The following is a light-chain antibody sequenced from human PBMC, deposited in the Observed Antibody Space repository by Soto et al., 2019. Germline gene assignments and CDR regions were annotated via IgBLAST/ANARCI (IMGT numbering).Light chain of an antibody. CDR1: QSVSSNY. J-gene: IGKJ4*01. CDR3: QHYGTSPLT. Sequence: EIVLTQSPGTLSLSPGERATLSCMASQSVSSNYLAWYQQKPGQAPRLLISGASIRAAGIPDRVSGSGSGTDFTLTISRLEPEDFAVYYCQHYGTSPLTFGGGTKVEIK. V-gene: IGKV3-20*01. CDR2: GAS.